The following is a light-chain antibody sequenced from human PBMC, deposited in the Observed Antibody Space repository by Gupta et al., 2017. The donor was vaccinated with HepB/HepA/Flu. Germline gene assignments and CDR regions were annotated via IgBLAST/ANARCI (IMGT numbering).Light chain of an antibody. J-gene: IGKJ1*01. Sequence: ETVFTHSPGTLSLSPWEEATPPCRASQSVSSSYLAWYQPKPSQTPRLLIYGASSRATGIPDRFSGSGSGTDFTLIISRLEPEDFAVYYCQQECSSPRTFGQGTKVEIK. CDR2: GAS. V-gene: IGKV3-20*01. CDR3: QQECSSPRT. CDR1: QSVSSSY.